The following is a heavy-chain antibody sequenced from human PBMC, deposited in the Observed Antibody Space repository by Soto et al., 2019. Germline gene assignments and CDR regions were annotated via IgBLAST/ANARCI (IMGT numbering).Heavy chain of an antibody. CDR1: GGSISSSSYY. Sequence: SETLSLTCTVSGGSISSSSYYWGWIRQPPGKGLEWIGSIYYSGSTYYNPSLKSRVTISVDTSKNQFSLKLSSVTAADTAVYYCARSTISRWLADFEPYYFDYWGQGTLVTVSS. J-gene: IGHJ4*02. D-gene: IGHD6-19*01. V-gene: IGHV4-39*01. CDR2: IYYSGST. CDR3: ARSTISRWLADFEPYYFDY.